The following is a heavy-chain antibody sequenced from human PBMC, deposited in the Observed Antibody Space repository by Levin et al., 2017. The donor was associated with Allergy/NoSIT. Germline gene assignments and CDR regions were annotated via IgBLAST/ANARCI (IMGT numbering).Heavy chain of an antibody. Sequence: ASVKVSCKAPGYTLTNYDVNWVRQAPGQGLEWMGWMNTDSGNTGYAQKFQGRVTMARDNPIGAASMELTSLRSADTPIYYCAGGSRGDCGGASCRGFDIWGQGTMVTVSS. V-gene: IGHV1-8*01. D-gene: IGHD2-15*01. CDR2: MNTDSGNT. CDR3: AGGSRGDCGGASCRGFDI. CDR1: GYTLTNYD. J-gene: IGHJ3*02.